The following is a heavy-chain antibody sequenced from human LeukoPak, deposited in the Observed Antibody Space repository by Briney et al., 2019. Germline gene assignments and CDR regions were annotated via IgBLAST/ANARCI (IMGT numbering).Heavy chain of an antibody. CDR1: GYTFINYD. D-gene: IGHD1-7*01. CDR3: ARGSWITGTTSYYYHMDV. CDR2: KNPNNGRT. J-gene: IGHJ6*03. V-gene: IGHV1-8*01. Sequence: ASVKVSCGASGYTFINYDINWVRQATGQGLEWMGWKNPNNGRTGYAQKFQGRVTMTRNSSISTSYMELNTLTSDDTAVYYCARGSWITGTTSYYYHMDVWGKGTTVTVSS.